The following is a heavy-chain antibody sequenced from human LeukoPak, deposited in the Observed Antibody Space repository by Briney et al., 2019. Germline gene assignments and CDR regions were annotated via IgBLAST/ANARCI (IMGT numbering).Heavy chain of an antibody. CDR2: INPNSGGT. Sequence: ASVKVSCKASGYTFTGYYMHWVRQAPGQGLEWMGWINPNSGGTNYAQKFQGRVTMTRDTSISTAYMELSSLRSEDTAVYYCARADGDYSGDAFDIWGQGTMVTVSS. CDR3: ARADGDYSGDAFDI. J-gene: IGHJ3*02. D-gene: IGHD4-17*01. CDR1: GYTFTGYY. V-gene: IGHV1-2*02.